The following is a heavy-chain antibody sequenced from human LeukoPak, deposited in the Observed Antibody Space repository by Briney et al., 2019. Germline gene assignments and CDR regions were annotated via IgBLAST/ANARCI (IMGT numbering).Heavy chain of an antibody. J-gene: IGHJ4*02. CDR2: IRHDGSYT. Sequence: GGSLRLSCAASGFTFSSYTMHWVRQAPGKGLEWVTFIRHDGSYTYYADSVKGRFTISRDNSKNTLYLQVSSLRAEDTAVYYCARSGDYCGGDCLDYWGQGTLVTVSS. V-gene: IGHV3-30*02. D-gene: IGHD2-21*01. CDR1: GFTFSSYT. CDR3: ARSGDYCGGDCLDY.